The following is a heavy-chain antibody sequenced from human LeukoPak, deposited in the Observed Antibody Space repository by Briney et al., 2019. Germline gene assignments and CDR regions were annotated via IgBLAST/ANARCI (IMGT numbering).Heavy chain of an antibody. V-gene: IGHV6-1*01. J-gene: IGHJ4*02. CDR3: ARESPTGYQLLWGLDY. CDR2: TYYRSKWYS. D-gene: IGHD2-2*01. CDR1: GDSVSSNSAA. Sequence: PSQTLSPTCAISGDSVSSNSAAWNWIRQSPSRGLEWLGRTYYRSKWYSDYAVPVKSRTTIIPDTFKNQFSLQLISVTPEDTAVYYCARESPTGYQLLWGLDYWGQGTLVTVSS.